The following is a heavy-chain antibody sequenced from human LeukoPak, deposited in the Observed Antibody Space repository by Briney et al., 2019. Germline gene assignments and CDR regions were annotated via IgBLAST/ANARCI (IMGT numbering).Heavy chain of an antibody. J-gene: IGHJ4*02. Sequence: GGSLRLSCAASGFTFGGFWMSWVRQAPGRGLELVANINPDCSIKYYVDSIKGRFSISRDNDKNALYLQMNSLRAEDTAVYYCASGFLQWLYWGQGTLVVVSS. V-gene: IGHV3-7*01. CDR2: INPDCSIK. D-gene: IGHD3-3*01. CDR1: GFTFGGFW. CDR3: ASGFLQWLY.